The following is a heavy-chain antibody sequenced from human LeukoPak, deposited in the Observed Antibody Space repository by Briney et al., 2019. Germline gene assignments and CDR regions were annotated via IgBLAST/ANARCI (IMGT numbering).Heavy chain of an antibody. CDR2: IYYSGST. J-gene: IGHJ3*02. CDR3: ARERYDFGAFDI. V-gene: IGHV4-59*01. Sequence: ASETLSLTCTVSGGSISSYYWSWIRQPPGKGLEWIGYIYYSGSTNYNPSLESRVTISVDTSKNQFSLKLSSVTAADTAVYYCARERYDFGAFDIWGQGTMVTVSS. D-gene: IGHD3-3*01. CDR1: GGSISSYY.